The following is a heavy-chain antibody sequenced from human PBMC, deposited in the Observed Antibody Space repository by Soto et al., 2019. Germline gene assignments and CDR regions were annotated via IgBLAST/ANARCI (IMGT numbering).Heavy chain of an antibody. CDR3: SRALAPYSDVWSGYPPPYYLDY. D-gene: IGHD3-3*01. V-gene: IGHV4-31*03. CDR2: IYYSGST. Sequence: PSETLSLTCTVSGGSISSGGYYWSWIRQHPGKGLEWIGYIYYSGSTYYNPSLKSRVTISVDTSKNQFSLKLSSVTAADTAVYYCSRALAPYSDVWSGYPPPYYLDYWGQGTLVTVSS. J-gene: IGHJ4*02. CDR1: GGSISSGGYY.